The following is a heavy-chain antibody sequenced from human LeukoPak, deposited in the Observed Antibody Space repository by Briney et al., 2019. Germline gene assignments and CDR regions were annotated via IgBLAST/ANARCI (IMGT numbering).Heavy chain of an antibody. Sequence: GGSLRLSCAAFGFTFSSYEMNWVRQAPGKGLEWVSYISKTGSTIYYADSVKGQFTISRDNAQSSLYLQMNSLRAEDTAVYYCARSTIINSVDYWGQGTLVTVSS. CDR1: GFTFSSYE. D-gene: IGHD1-26*01. CDR3: ARSTIINSVDY. V-gene: IGHV3-48*03. CDR2: ISKTGSTI. J-gene: IGHJ4*02.